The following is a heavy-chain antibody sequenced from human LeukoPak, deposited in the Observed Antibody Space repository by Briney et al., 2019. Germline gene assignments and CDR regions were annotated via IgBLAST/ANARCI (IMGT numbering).Heavy chain of an antibody. D-gene: IGHD3-10*02. J-gene: IGHJ6*04. V-gene: IGHV3-48*03. CDR2: IGSSGITI. CDR3: AELGITMIGGV. CDR1: GFTFSSYE. Sequence: PGGSLRLSCAASGFTFSSYEMNWVRQAPGKGLEWVSYIGSSGITIYYADSVKGRFTISRDNAKNSLYLQMNRLRAEDTAVYYCAELGITMIGGVWGKGTTVTISS.